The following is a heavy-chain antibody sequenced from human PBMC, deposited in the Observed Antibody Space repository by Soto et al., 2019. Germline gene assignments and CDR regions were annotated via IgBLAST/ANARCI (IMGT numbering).Heavy chain of an antibody. Sequence: GASVKVSCKASGYTFTSYDINWVRQATGQGLEWMGWMNPNSGNTGYAQKFQGRVTMTRNTSISTAYMELNSLRAEDTAVYYCARADCGYAHGYYYYGMDVWGQGTTVTVSS. D-gene: IGHD5-12*01. CDR1: GYTFTSYD. CDR3: ARADCGYAHGYYYYGMDV. V-gene: IGHV1-8*01. CDR2: MNPNSGNT. J-gene: IGHJ6*02.